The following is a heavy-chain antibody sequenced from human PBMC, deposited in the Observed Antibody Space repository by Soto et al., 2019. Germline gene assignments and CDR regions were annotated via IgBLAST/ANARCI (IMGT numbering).Heavy chain of an antibody. CDR1: GGSVSSGTHY. CDR3: ARVAAGRDCCCCSCYAGPAEFYYYGMDV. D-gene: IGHD2-15*01. Sequence: TXSLTCSVSGGSVSSGTHYWSWIRQPPGKGLEWIGYIYYTGTTKYNPSLKSRTSISVDTSKNQFSLKMTSLSAAHSALYFCARVAAGRDCCCCSCYAGPAEFYYYGMDVWGQGTTVTVSS. CDR2: IYYTGTT. V-gene: IGHV4-61*01. J-gene: IGHJ6*02.